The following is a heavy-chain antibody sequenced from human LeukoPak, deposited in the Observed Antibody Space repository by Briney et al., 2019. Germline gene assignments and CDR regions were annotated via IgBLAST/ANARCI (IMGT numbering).Heavy chain of an antibody. CDR1: GFTFSSYA. CDR3: ARDALDYYDSSGYYYVPNDY. Sequence: PGGSLRLSCAASGFTFSSYAMHWVRQAPGKGLEWVAVISYDGSNKYHADSVKGRFTISRDNSKNTLYLQMNSLRAEDTAVYYCARDALDYYDSSGYYYVPNDYWGQGTLVTVSS. D-gene: IGHD3-22*01. J-gene: IGHJ4*02. V-gene: IGHV3-30-3*01. CDR2: ISYDGSNK.